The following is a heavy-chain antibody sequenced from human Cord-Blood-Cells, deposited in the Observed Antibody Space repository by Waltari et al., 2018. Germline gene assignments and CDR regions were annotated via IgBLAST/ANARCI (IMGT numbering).Heavy chain of an antibody. CDR3: ARVMDIVAMMGAGSWYVFDY. CDR1: GGTFSSYA. D-gene: IGHD5-12*01. V-gene: IGHV1-69*01. CDR2: SIPIFGTA. Sequence: QVQLVQSGAEVKKPGSSVKVSCKASGGTFSSYAISWVRQAPGQGLEWMGGSIPIFGTANYAQKFQGRVTITADESTSTAYMELSSLRSEDTAVYYCARVMDIVAMMGAGSWYVFDYWGQGTLVTVSS. J-gene: IGHJ4*02.